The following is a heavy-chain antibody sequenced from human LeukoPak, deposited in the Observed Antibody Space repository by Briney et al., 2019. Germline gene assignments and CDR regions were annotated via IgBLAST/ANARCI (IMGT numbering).Heavy chain of an antibody. CDR2: IYYSGST. V-gene: IGHV4-59*01. D-gene: IGHD6-13*01. Sequence: SETLSLTCTVSGGSISSYYWSWIRQPPGKGLEWIGYIYYSGSTNYNPSLKSRVTISVDTSKNQFSLKLSSVTAAGTAVYYCARFSSSWYDDAFDIWGQGTMVTVSS. CDR3: ARFSSSWYDDAFDI. J-gene: IGHJ3*02. CDR1: GGSISSYY.